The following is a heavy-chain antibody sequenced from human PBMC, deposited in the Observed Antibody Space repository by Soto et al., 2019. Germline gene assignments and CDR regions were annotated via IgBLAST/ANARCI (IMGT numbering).Heavy chain of an antibody. V-gene: IGHV3-7*01. CDR2: IKQDGSEK. D-gene: IGHD3-3*01. CDR3: ARDTATIFGVVIIGGIGV. Sequence: HPGGSLRLSCAASGVSFSSYWMSWVRQAPGKGLEWVANIKQDGSEKYYVDSVKGRFTISRDNAKNSLYLQMNSLRAEDTAVYYCARDTATIFGVVIIGGIGVWPQGSTVTVSS. CDR1: GVSFSSYW. J-gene: IGHJ6*02.